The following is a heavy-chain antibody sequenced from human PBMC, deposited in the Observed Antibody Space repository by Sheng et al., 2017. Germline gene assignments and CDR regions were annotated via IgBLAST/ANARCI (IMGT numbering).Heavy chain of an antibody. CDR2: IGTAGDT. CDR3: VRGGIRVTGLDAFDI. Sequence: EVQLVESGGGLVQPGGSLRLSCAVSGFTLSKYDMYWVRQATGRRLEWVSAIGTAGDTYYLDSVKGRFTISRESAKSSLYLQMNSLGAGDTDVYYCVRGGIRVTGLDAFDIWGQGTMVTVSS. CDR1: GFTLSKYD. J-gene: IGHJ3*02. D-gene: IGHD6-19*01. V-gene: IGHV3-13*01.